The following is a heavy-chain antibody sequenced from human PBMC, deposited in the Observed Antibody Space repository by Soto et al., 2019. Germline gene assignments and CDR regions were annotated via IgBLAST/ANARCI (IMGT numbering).Heavy chain of an antibody. CDR3: ARGGSTRITIFGVVIIPNNWFDP. CDR2: INHSGST. CDR1: VGSFSGYY. Sequence: ETLSLTCAVYVGSFSGYYWSWIRQPPGEGLEWIGEINHSGSTSYNPSLKSRVTISVDTSKNQFSLKLSSVTAADTAVYYCARGGSTRITIFGVVIIPNNWFDPWGQGTLVTVSS. D-gene: IGHD3-3*01. V-gene: IGHV4-34*01. J-gene: IGHJ5*02.